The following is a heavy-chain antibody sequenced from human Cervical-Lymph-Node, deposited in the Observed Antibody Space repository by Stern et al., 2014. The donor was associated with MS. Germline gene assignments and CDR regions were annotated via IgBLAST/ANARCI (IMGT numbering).Heavy chain of an antibody. CDR1: GFTFTSSA. CDR3: AAEPMYYSDSVGAFDI. J-gene: IGHJ3*02. CDR2: ICVGSGNT. V-gene: IGHV1-58*01. Sequence: QLEESGPEVKKPGTSVKVSCKASGFTFTSSAVQWVRQARGQRLEWIGWICVGSGNTNNAQKIQEKVQITKDMYTSTGAMELSSLRSEDTAVYYCAAEPMYYSDSVGAFDIWGQGTMVTVSS. D-gene: IGHD3-22*01.